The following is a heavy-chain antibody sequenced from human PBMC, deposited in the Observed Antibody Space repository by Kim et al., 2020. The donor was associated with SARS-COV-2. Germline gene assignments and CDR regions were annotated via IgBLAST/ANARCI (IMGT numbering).Heavy chain of an antibody. CDR2: IIPIFGTA. CDR3: ARLHPSYYYDSSGYYYGAYFDY. CDR1: GGTFSSYA. V-gene: IGHV1-69*13. D-gene: IGHD3-22*01. J-gene: IGHJ4*02. Sequence: SVKVSCKASGGTFSSYAISWVRQAPGQGLEWMGGIIPIFGTANYAQKFQGRVTITADESTSTAYMELSSLRSEDTAVYYCARLHPSYYYDSSGYYYGAYFDYWGQGTLVTVSS.